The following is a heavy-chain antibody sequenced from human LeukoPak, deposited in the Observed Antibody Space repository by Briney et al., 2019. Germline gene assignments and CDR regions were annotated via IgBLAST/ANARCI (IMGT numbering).Heavy chain of an antibody. D-gene: IGHD4-17*01. CDR2: IIPILGIA. V-gene: IGHV1-69*04. CDR1: GGTFSSYA. J-gene: IGHJ4*02. CDR3: APGPYGDYEADFNY. Sequence: SVKVSCTASGGTFSSYAISWVRQAPGQGLEWMGRIIPILGIANYAQKFQGRVTITADKSTSTAYMELSSLRSEDTAVYYCAPGPYGDYEADFNYWGQGTLVTVSS.